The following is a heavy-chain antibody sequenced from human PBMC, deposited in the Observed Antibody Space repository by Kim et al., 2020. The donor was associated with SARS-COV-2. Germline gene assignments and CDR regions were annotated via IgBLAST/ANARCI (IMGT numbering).Heavy chain of an antibody. V-gene: IGHV3-15*01. CDR3: TTLISAPARGC. CDR1: GFTFNNAW. Sequence: GGSLRLSCAASGFTFNNAWMIWVRQAPGKGLEWVGRIKTETEGGTTDYAAPVKGRFTISRDDSKNTLYLQMNSLKTEDTAVYFCTTLISAPARGCWGQGTLVTVSS. CDR2: IKTETEGGTT. J-gene: IGHJ1*01. D-gene: IGHD6-13*01.